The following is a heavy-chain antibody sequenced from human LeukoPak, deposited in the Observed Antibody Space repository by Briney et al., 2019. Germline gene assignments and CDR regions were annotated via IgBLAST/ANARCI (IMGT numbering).Heavy chain of an antibody. CDR2: IYYSGST. D-gene: IGHD3-3*01. CDR1: GGSISSYY. Sequence: TSETLSLTCTVSGGSISSYYWSWIRQPPGKGLEWLGYIYYSGSTNYNPSLKSRVTISVYTSKNHFSLRLSSVTAADTAVYYCARHADSGSGYYDYWGQGVLVTVSS. CDR3: ARHADSGSGYYDY. J-gene: IGHJ4*02. V-gene: IGHV4-59*08.